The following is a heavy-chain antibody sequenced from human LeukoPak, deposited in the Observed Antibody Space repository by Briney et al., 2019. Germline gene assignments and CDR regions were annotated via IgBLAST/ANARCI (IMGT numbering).Heavy chain of an antibody. CDR2: IIPIFGTA. D-gene: IGHD3-22*01. Sequence: WASVTVSCKASGGTFSSYAISWVRQAPGQGLEWMGGIIPIFGTANYAQKFQGRVTITADESTSTAYMELSSLRSEDTAVYYCARVFHDSSGYYPYYFDYWGQGTLVPVSS. CDR1: GGTFSSYA. J-gene: IGHJ4*02. CDR3: ARVFHDSSGYYPYYFDY. V-gene: IGHV1-69*01.